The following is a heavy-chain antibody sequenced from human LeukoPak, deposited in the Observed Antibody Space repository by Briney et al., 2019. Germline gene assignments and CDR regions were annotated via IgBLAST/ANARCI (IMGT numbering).Heavy chain of an antibody. Sequence: LSLTCAVYGGSFSGYYWSWIRQAPGKGLEWVAVISYDGSNKYYADSVKGRFTISRDNSKNTLYLQMNSLRADDTAVYYCAREAAHDAFDIWGQGTMVTVSS. CDR3: AREAAHDAFDI. J-gene: IGHJ3*02. CDR2: ISYDGSNK. CDR1: GGSFSGYY. D-gene: IGHD2-15*01. V-gene: IGHV3-30*03.